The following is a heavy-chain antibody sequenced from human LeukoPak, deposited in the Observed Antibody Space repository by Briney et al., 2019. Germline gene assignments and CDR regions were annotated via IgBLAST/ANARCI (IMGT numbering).Heavy chain of an antibody. D-gene: IGHD3-22*01. Sequence: GGSLRLSCAASGFTFDDYAMHWVRQAPGKGLEWVSGISWNSGSIGYADSVKGRFTISRDNAKNSLYLQMNSLRAEDTALYYCAKGAVTIVAVFDYWGQGTLVTVSS. CDR3: AKGAVTIVAVFDY. CDR1: GFTFDDYA. J-gene: IGHJ4*02. V-gene: IGHV3-9*01. CDR2: ISWNSGSI.